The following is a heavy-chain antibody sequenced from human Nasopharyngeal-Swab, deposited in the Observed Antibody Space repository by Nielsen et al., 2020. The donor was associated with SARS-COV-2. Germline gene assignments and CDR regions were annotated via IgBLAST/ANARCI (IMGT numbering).Heavy chain of an antibody. Sequence: WVRPAPGQGLEWMGIINPSGGSTRYAQKFQGRVTMTRDTSTSTVYMELNSLRSEDTAVYYCARGEAWLNFDYWGQGTLVTVSS. V-gene: IGHV1-46*01. CDR2: INPSGGST. J-gene: IGHJ4*02. D-gene: IGHD3-22*01. CDR3: ARGEAWLNFDY.